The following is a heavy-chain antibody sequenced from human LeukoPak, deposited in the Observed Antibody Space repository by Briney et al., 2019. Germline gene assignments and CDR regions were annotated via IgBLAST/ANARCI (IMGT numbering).Heavy chain of an antibody. D-gene: IGHD6-19*01. Sequence: GGSLRLSCAASGFTFDNYAMNWVQQVPGKGLEWISLISWNSGTIGYADSVKGRFTISRDNANNFLYLQMNSLRAEDTALYYCARAYKDRSLAGKKEFFQHWGQGTLVTVSS. CDR3: ARAYKDRSLAGKKEFFQH. V-gene: IGHV3-9*01. CDR1: GFTFDNYA. J-gene: IGHJ1*01. CDR2: ISWNSGTI.